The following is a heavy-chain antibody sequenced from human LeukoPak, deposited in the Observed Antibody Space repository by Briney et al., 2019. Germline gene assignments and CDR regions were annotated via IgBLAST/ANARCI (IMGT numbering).Heavy chain of an antibody. CDR3: ARESRGSSGWTPFGH. V-gene: IGHV3-7*03. CDR2: MKQDEREK. CDR1: GFTLSNHW. D-gene: IGHD6-19*01. Sequence: PGGSLRLSCAASGFTLSNHWMSWVRQVPGKGLEWVANMKQDEREKHYVGSVKGRFTISRDNAKNSLYLQMNSLRAEDTAVYYCARESRGSSGWTPFGHWGQGTLVTASS. J-gene: IGHJ4*02.